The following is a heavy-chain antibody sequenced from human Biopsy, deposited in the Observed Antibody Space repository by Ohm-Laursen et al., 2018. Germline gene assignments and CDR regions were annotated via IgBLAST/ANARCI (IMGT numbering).Heavy chain of an antibody. CDR2: IWSDGNNK. V-gene: IGHV3-33*08. Sequence: SLRLSCADSGFTFSRHGMHWVRQAPGKGLAWVAVIWSDGNNKYYADSVKGRFTISRDTSRNTLYMQMNSLRVEDTALYYCARDAEEFDSSGPRFDYWGQGTLVTVSS. D-gene: IGHD3-22*01. CDR1: GFTFSRHG. J-gene: IGHJ4*02. CDR3: ARDAEEFDSSGPRFDY.